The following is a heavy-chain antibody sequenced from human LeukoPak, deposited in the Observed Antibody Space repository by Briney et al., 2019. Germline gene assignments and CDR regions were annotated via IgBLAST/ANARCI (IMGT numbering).Heavy chain of an antibody. CDR2: ISWNSGSI. D-gene: IGHD3-22*01. V-gene: IGHV3-9*01. CDR1: GFTFDDYA. J-gene: IGHJ4*02. Sequence: GGSPRLSCAASGFTFDDYAMHWVRQAPGKGLEWVSGISWNSGSIGYADSVKGRFTISRDNAKNSLYLQMNSLRAEDTALYYCAKDKRGYYDSSGSPFDYWGQGTLVTVSS. CDR3: AKDKRGYYDSSGSPFDY.